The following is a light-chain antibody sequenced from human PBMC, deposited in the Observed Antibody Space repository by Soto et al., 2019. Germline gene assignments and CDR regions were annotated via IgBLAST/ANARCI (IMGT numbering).Light chain of an antibody. V-gene: IGKV1-12*01. CDR2: TAS. J-gene: IGKJ2*01. CDR3: QQADSFPRT. CDR1: QRIDRW. Sequence: DIQMTQSPSSVSASVGDTVTITCRASQRIDRWLAWYQQKPGKAPKLLIYTASTLQTGVPSRFSGSGSGTDFSLTISSLQPEDFATYYCQQADSFPRTFGQGTKVEIK.